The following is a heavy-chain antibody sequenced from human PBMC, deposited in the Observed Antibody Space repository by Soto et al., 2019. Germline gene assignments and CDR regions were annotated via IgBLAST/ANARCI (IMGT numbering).Heavy chain of an antibody. V-gene: IGHV4-30-2*01. J-gene: IGHJ6*02. D-gene: IGHD3-22*01. CDR1: GGSISSGGYS. CDR3: ARSPDSSGYYPRWYYYGMDV. Sequence: PSETLSLTCAVSGGSISSGGYSWSWIRQPPGKGLEWIGYIYHNGSTYYNPSLKSRVTISVDRSKNKLSMKLSSVTAADTAVYYCARSPDSSGYYPRWYYYGMDVWGQGTTVTVSS. CDR2: IYHNGST.